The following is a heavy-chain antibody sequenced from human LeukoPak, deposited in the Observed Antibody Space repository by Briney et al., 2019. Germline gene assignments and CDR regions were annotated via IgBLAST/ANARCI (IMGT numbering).Heavy chain of an antibody. J-gene: IGHJ4*02. CDR3: ASLDHYYDSSGYLV. CDR2: IYHSGST. D-gene: IGHD3-22*01. Sequence: SETLSPTCAVSGGSISSGGYSWSWIRQPPGKGLEWIGYIYHSGSTYYNPSLKSRVTISVDRSKNQFSLKLSSVTAADTAVYYCASLDHYYDSSGYLVWGQGTLVTVSS. V-gene: IGHV4-30-2*01. CDR1: GGSISSGGYS.